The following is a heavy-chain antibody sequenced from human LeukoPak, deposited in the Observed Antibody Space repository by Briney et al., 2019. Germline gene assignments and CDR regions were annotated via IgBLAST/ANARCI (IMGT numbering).Heavy chain of an antibody. CDR3: ARWNEGFDY. J-gene: IGHJ4*02. CDR2: IHYSGST. V-gene: IGHV4-59*01. CDR1: GGSISGYY. Sequence: SETLSLTCTVSGGSISGYYWSWIRQPPGKGLEWIGYIHYSGSTNYNPSLKSRVTISVDTSKNQFSLKLSSVTAADTAVYYCARWNEGFDYWGQGTLVTVSS. D-gene: IGHD1-1*01.